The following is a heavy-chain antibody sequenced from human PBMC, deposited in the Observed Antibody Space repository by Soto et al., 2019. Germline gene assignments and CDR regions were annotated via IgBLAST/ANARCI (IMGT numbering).Heavy chain of an antibody. V-gene: IGHV1-18*01. CDR1: GYTFTDYG. Sequence: QVQLVQSGAEVKKPGASVKVSCKTSGYTFTDYGFTWVRQAPGQGLEWMGCVSTYNDHINYAQKFQGRVTMTTDTSTSTAYMELRGLRSDDTARYYCARERGHYKDFDYWGQGTLVTVSS. J-gene: IGHJ4*02. CDR2: VSTYNDHI. D-gene: IGHD4-4*01. CDR3: ARERGHYKDFDY.